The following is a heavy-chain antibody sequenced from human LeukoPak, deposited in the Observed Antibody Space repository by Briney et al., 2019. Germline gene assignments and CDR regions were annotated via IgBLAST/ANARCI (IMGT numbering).Heavy chain of an antibody. CDR1: GYTFTGYY. CDR3: ARGLRRGYCSSTSCGRYAFDI. Sequence: ASVKVSCKASGYTFTGYYMHWVRQAPGQGLEWMGWINPNSGGTNYAQKFQGRVTMTRDTSTSTAYMELSRLRSDDTAVYYCARGLRRGYCSSTSCGRYAFDIWGQGTMVTVSS. V-gene: IGHV1-2*02. D-gene: IGHD2-2*01. CDR2: INPNSGGT. J-gene: IGHJ3*02.